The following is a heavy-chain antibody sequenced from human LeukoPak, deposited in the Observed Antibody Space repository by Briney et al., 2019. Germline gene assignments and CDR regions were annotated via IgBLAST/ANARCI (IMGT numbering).Heavy chain of an antibody. CDR2: ISSSSSYI. J-gene: IGHJ4*02. CDR1: GFTFSCYS. V-gene: IGHV3-21*01. CDR3: ARGRYCSSASCPEDY. D-gene: IGHD2-2*01. Sequence: PGGSLRLSCAASGFTFSCYSMNWVRQAPGKGLEWVSSISSSSSYIYYADSVKGRFTISRDNAKNSLYLQMNSLRAEDTAVYYCARGRYCSSASCPEDYWGQGTLVTVSS.